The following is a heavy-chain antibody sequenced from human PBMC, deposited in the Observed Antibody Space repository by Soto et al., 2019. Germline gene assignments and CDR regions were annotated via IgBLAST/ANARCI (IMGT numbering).Heavy chain of an antibody. J-gene: IGHJ6*01. D-gene: IGHD5-12*01. CDR3: AKGEAGLRVLKYYYYGMDV. CDR1: GFTFSSYG. Sequence: QVQLVESGGGVVQPGRSLRLSCAASGFTFSSYGMHWVRQAPGKGLEWVAVISYDGSNKYYADSVKGRFTISRDNSKNTRYLQMNRLRAEDTAVYYCAKGEAGLRVLKYYYYGMDVWGQGTTVTVSS. CDR2: ISYDGSNK. V-gene: IGHV3-30*18.